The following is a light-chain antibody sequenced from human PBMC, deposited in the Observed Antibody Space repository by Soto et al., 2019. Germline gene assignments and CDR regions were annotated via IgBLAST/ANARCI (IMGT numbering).Light chain of an antibody. CDR2: AAS. V-gene: IGKV1-9*01. J-gene: IGKJ3*01. Sequence: EIRLTQSPSFLSASVGGRVTITCRASQGISSYLAWYQQKPGKAPKLLIYAASTLQSGVPSRFSGSGSGTEFTLTISSLQPEDFATYYCQQLNSYPLFGPGTKVDIK. CDR3: QQLNSYPL. CDR1: QGISSY.